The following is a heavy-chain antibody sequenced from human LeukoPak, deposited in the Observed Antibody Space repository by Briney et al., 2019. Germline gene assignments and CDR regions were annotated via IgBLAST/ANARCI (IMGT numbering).Heavy chain of an antibody. J-gene: IGHJ4*02. Sequence: PSETLSLTCAVSGGSISSSNWWTWVRQPPGKGLEWIGEIYHSGSTNYNPSLKSRVTISVDKSKNQFSLKLSSVTAADTAVYYCARDRDSYGPLDYWGQGALVTVSS. V-gene: IGHV4-4*02. CDR3: ARDRDSYGPLDY. CDR1: GGSISSSNW. CDR2: IYHSGST. D-gene: IGHD5-18*01.